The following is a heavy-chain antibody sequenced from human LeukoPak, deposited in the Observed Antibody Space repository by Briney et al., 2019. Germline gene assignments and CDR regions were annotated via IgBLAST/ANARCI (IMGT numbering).Heavy chain of an antibody. CDR1: GYTFTGYY. D-gene: IGHD2-2*01. J-gene: IGHJ6*03. CDR3: ARDGIVVVPAATDYYYYYMDV. CDR2: INPNSGGT. Sequence: ASVKVSCKASGYTFTGYYMHWVRQAPGQGLEWVGWINPNSGGTNYAQKFQGRVTMTRDTSISTAYMELSRLRSDDTAVYYCARDGIVVVPAATDYYYYYMDVWGKGTTVTVSS. V-gene: IGHV1-2*02.